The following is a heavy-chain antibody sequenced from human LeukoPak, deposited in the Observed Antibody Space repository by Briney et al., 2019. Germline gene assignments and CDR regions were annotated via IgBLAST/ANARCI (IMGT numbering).Heavy chain of an antibody. CDR1: GFTFSSYG. V-gene: IGHV3-33*06. Sequence: GGSLRLSCAASGFTFSSYGMHWVRQAPGKGLEWVAVKWYDGSNKYYADSVKGRFTISRDNSKNTLYLQMNSLRAEDTAVYYCAKGARYCSGGSCDPLGYYFAYGGQGTLVTVAS. D-gene: IGHD2-15*01. J-gene: IGHJ4*02. CDR2: KWYDGSNK. CDR3: AKGARYCSGGSCDPLGYYFAY.